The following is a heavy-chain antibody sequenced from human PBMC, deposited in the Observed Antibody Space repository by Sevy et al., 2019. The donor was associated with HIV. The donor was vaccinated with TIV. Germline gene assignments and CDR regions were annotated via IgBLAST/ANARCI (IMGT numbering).Heavy chain of an antibody. V-gene: IGHV4-34*01. J-gene: IGHJ4*02. D-gene: IGHD7-27*01. CDR1: GASFRNFY. CDR2: IHHSGST. Sequence: SETLSLTCAVYGASFRNFYWSWIRQSPGKGLEWIGEIHHSGSTNFNPSLESRVTMSEDKSKSQFSLKLRSVTAADTAVYYCARGLWGPTPTHFDYWGQGTLVTVSS. CDR3: ARGLWGPTPTHFDY.